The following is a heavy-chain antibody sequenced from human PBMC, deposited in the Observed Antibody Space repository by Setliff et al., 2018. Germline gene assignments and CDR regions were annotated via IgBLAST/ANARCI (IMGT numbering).Heavy chain of an antibody. CDR2: VYSTGST. V-gene: IGHV4-61*09. D-gene: IGHD2-15*01. J-gene: IGHJ5*01. Sequence: SQTLSLTCNVSGASISSGSHYWSWIRQSAGERPTWIGHVYSTGSTNYNPSFESRVSISVDKSNNQFSLKMTSVTAADTAMYYCVRDRYGRNSDGSGVYNWFDSWGQGILVTVSS. CDR1: GASISSGSHY. CDR3: VRDRYGRNSDGSGVYNWFDS.